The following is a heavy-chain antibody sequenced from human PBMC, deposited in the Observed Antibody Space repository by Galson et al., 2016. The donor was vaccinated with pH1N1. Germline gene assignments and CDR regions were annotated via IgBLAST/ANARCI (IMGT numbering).Heavy chain of an antibody. J-gene: IGHJ6*02. Sequence: SLRLSCAASGLTFSNYWTGWVRQAPGRGLEWVANINQDAGVKYYVDFVNGRFTISRDNAKNSLYLQMNSLSAEDTAVYYCATSRLSYALDVWGQGTTVTVSS. D-gene: IGHD6-13*01. V-gene: IGHV3-7*01. CDR3: ATSRLSYALDV. CDR1: GLTFSNYW. CDR2: INQDAGVK.